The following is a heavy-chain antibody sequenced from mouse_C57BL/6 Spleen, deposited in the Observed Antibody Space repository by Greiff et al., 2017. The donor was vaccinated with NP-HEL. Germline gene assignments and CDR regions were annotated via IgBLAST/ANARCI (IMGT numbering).Heavy chain of an antibody. CDR3: ARDQGPMDY. Sequence: EVQRVESGGGLVKPGGSLKLSCAASGFTFSSYAMSWVRQTPEKRLEWVATISDGGSYTYYPDNVKGRFTISRDNAKNNLYLQMSHLTSEDTARYCCARDQGPMDYWGQRTSVTVSS. J-gene: IGHJ4*01. CDR2: ISDGGSYT. V-gene: IGHV5-4*01. D-gene: IGHD3-3*01. CDR1: GFTFSSYA.